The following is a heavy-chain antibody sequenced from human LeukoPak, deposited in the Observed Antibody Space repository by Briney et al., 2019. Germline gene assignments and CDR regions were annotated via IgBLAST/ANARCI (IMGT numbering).Heavy chain of an antibody. CDR2: ISGSGGST. D-gene: IGHD6-19*01. V-gene: IGHV3-23*01. Sequence: PGGSLRLSCAASGFTFSSYAMSWVRQAPGKGLEWVSAISGSGGSTYYADSVKGRFTISRDNSKNTLYLQMNSLRAEDTAVYYCAKSTIPHIAVAGTHGYWGQGTLVTVSS. CDR3: AKSTIPHIAVAGTHGY. J-gene: IGHJ4*02. CDR1: GFTFSSYA.